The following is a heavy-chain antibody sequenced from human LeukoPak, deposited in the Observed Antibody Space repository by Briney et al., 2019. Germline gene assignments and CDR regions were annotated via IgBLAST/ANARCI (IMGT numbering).Heavy chain of an antibody. CDR1: GYTFTSYA. V-gene: IGHV1-3*02. Sequence: GASVKVSCKASGYTFTSYAMHWVRQAPGQRLEWMGWSNAGNGNTKYSQEFQGRVTITRDTSASTAYMELSSLRSEDMAVYYCAREYCSGGSCYFDYWGQGTLVTVSS. CDR3: AREYCSGGSCYFDY. D-gene: IGHD2-15*01. CDR2: SNAGNGNT. J-gene: IGHJ4*02.